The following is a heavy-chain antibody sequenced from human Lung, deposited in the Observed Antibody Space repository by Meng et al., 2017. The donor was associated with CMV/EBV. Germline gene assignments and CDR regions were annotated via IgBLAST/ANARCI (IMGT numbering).Heavy chain of an antibody. CDR1: GYSFTGGYY. D-gene: IGHD4-11*01. V-gene: IGHV1-2*02. Sequence: GGSLRLSCKGSGYSFTGGYYMHWVRQAPGQGLEWMGWINTKRGGPNYGEKFQGRVTMTRDTSISTVYMEVSRLRPDDTAVYYCARGPTVTRFDYWGQGTLVTVSS. CDR3: ARGPTVTRFDY. J-gene: IGHJ4*02. CDR2: INTKRGGP.